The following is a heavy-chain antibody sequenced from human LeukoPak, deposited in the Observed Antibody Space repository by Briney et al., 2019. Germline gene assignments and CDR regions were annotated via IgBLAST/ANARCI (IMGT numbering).Heavy chain of an antibody. J-gene: IGHJ3*01. CDR1: GYTLTSYY. Sequence: ASVKVSCKASGYTLTSYYMHWVRQAPGQGLEWMGIINPSGGTTSYAQKFQGRVTMTRDTSTSTVYMELSSLKSEDTAAYYCARGMLGSHDSSGYYALGVWGQGTKVTVSS. V-gene: IGHV1-46*01. CDR3: ARGMLGSHDSSGYYALGV. CDR2: INPSGGTT. D-gene: IGHD3-22*01.